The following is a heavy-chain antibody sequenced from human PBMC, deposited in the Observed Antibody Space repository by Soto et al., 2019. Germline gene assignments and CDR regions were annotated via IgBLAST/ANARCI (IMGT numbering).Heavy chain of an antibody. CDR1: GFPFGIYT. Sequence: PGGSLRLSCETSGFPFGIYTMNWVRQAPGKGLEWVSSISSSGTYIDYADSVEGRFAISRDDAKNSVFLEMTSLRVDDTAVYYCAREGNYHEFWCQGTLVTVSS. CDR2: ISSSGTYI. D-gene: IGHD1-7*01. CDR3: AREGNYHEF. J-gene: IGHJ4*02. V-gene: IGHV3-21*01.